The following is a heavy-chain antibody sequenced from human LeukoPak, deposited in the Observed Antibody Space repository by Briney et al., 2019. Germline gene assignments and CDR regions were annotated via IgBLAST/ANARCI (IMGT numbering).Heavy chain of an antibody. CDR3: ARGPTISETGYFDY. D-gene: IGHD1-1*01. J-gene: IGHJ4*03. V-gene: IGHV4-34*01. CDR2: INHRGDT. Sequence: SETLSLTCAVYGGSFSAYYWSWIRQSPGKGLEWIAEINHRGDTNYNPSVKSRVSISVDTSKSQFSLKVTSLTAADTAVYYCARGPTISETGYFDYWGQGTLVTVSS. CDR1: GGSFSAYY.